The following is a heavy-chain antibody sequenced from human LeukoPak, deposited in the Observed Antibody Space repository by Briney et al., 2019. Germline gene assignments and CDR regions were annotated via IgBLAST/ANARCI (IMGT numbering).Heavy chain of an antibody. J-gene: IGHJ4*01. CDR1: GGSITNYY. CDR2: IHYSGST. Sequence: PSETVSLTCTVSGGSITNYYWSWIRQPPGQGLEWIGYIHYSGSTNYNPSLKSRVSISVDMSTNQFSLKLTSVTAADTAVYYCARHSSGSGGAFQYWGQGTTVTVSS. V-gene: IGHV4-59*08. D-gene: IGHD6-19*01. CDR3: ARHSSGSGGAFQY.